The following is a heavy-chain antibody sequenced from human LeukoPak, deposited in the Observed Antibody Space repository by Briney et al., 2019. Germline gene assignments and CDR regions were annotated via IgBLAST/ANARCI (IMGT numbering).Heavy chain of an antibody. CDR2: IIPIFGTA. J-gene: IGHJ5*02. CDR3: ASIVRGVPNWFDP. Sequence: GASVKVSCKASGGTFSNYAIRWVRQAPGQGLEWMGGIIPIFGTANYAQKLQGRVTMTTDTSTSTAYMELRSLRSDDTAVYYCASIVRGVPNWFDPWGQGTLVTVSS. D-gene: IGHD3-10*01. CDR1: GGTFSNYA. V-gene: IGHV1-69*05.